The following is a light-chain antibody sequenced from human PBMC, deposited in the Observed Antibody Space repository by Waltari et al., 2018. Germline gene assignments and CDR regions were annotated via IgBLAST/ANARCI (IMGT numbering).Light chain of an antibody. CDR1: NIASKN. CDR3: QVWDSRIYA. J-gene: IGLJ1*01. CDR2: RDS. Sequence: HEVTQPVSVSVALGQTARITCGGNNIASKNVHWYQQKPGQAPALVIYRDSSRPSGVPDRFAGSNSENTATLIINRAQAGDEADYFGQVWDSRIYAFGTGTKVTVL. V-gene: IGLV3-9*01.